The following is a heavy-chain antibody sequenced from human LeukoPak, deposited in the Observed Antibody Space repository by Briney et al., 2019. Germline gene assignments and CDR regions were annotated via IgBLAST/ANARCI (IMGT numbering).Heavy chain of an antibody. Sequence: SETLSLTCTVSGGSVSSSGYYWGWIRQPPGKGLEWIGSIYYSGTAYYNPSLKSRVTISVDTSKNQFSLKLTSVTAADTAVYYCAKMGSANFDYWGQGTLVTVSS. CDR3: AKMGSANFDY. D-gene: IGHD1-26*01. V-gene: IGHV4-39*01. J-gene: IGHJ4*02. CDR1: GGSVSSSGYY. CDR2: IYYSGTA.